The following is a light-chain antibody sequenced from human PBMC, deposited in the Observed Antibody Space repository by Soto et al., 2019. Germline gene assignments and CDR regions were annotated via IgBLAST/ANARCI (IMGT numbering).Light chain of an antibody. V-gene: IGLV2-14*01. CDR2: EVS. Sequence: QSVLTQPASVSGSPGQSITISCTGTNSDIGDYNYVSWYQQHPGKAPKLMIYEVSNRPSGIPIRFSGSKSGNTASLTISGLQTEDEADYCCSSYSGSNTLEVFGPGTKVTVL. CDR3: SSYSGSNTLEV. J-gene: IGLJ1*01. CDR1: NSDIGDYNY.